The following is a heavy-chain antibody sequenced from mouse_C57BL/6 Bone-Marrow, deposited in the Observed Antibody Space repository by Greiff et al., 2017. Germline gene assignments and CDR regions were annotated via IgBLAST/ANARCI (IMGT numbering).Heavy chain of an antibody. CDR1: GFNINDYY. Sequence: VQLKQSGAELVMPGSSVKLSCTASGFNINDYYMHWVKQRTEQGLEWIGRIDPADGETQYDPKFPGKATITADTSSNTAYLQLSSRTSEDTAVYYCATAAQATADYWGQGTTLTVSS. CDR2: IDPADGET. J-gene: IGHJ2*01. CDR3: ATAAQATADY. V-gene: IGHV14-2*01. D-gene: IGHD3-2*02.